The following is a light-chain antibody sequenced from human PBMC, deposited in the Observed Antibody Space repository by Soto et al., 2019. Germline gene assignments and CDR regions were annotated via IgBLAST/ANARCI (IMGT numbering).Light chain of an antibody. CDR1: QSVSSY. CDR2: DAS. CDR3: QQRSNWPRT. Sequence: EIVLTHSTATLSLSPGERATLSCRASQSVSSYLAWYQQKPGQAPRLLIYDASNRATGIPARFSGSGSGTDFTLTISSLEPEDFAVYYCQQRSNWPRTFGQGTKVDIK. J-gene: IGKJ1*01. V-gene: IGKV3-11*01.